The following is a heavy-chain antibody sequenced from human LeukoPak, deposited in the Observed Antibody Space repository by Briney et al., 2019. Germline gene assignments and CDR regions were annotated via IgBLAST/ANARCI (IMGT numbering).Heavy chain of an antibody. Sequence: GGSLRLSCAASGFTFSSYAMSWVPQAPGKGLEWVSAISGSGGSTYYADSVKGRFTISRDNSKNTLYLQMNSLRAEDTAVYYCAKDLRAHCSSTSCYLNWFDPWGQGTLVTVSS. J-gene: IGHJ5*02. CDR2: ISGSGGST. CDR3: AKDLRAHCSSTSCYLNWFDP. V-gene: IGHV3-23*01. CDR1: GFTFSSYA. D-gene: IGHD2-2*01.